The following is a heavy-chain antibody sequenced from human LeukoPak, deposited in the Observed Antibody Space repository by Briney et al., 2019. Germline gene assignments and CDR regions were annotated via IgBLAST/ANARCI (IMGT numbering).Heavy chain of an antibody. CDR3: ARDLRQPLNWFHP. CDR2: IIPIFGTA. Sequence: ASVKVSCKASGGTSSSYAISWVRQAPGQGLEWMGGIIPIFGTANYAQKFQGRVTITTDESTSTAYMELSSLRSEDTAVYYCARDLRQPLNWFHPWGQGTLVTVSS. CDR1: GGTSSSYA. J-gene: IGHJ5*02. V-gene: IGHV1-69*05.